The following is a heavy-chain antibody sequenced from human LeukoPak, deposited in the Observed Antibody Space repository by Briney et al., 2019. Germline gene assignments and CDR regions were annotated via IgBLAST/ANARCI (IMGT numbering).Heavy chain of an antibody. CDR1: GGSFSGYY. CDR2: INHSGST. Sequence: PSETLSLTCAVYGGSFSGYYWSWIRQPPGKGLEWIGEINHSGSTNYNPSLKSRVTISVDTSKNQFSLKLSSVTAADTAVYYCARGLGYYGSGSYYGFDPWGQGTLVTVSS. D-gene: IGHD3-10*01. V-gene: IGHV4-34*01. CDR3: ARGLGYYGSGSYYGFDP. J-gene: IGHJ5*02.